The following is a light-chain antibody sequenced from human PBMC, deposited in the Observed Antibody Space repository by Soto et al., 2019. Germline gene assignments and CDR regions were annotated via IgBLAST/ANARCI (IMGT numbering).Light chain of an antibody. V-gene: IGKV3-11*01. CDR1: QSVDSY. J-gene: IGKJ1*01. CDR2: GAS. Sequence: EIVLTQSPASLSLSPGERATLSCRASQSVDSYLVWYQQKPGQAPRLLIFGASNRATGIPARFSGSGSGTDFTLTINSLEPDDFATYYCQQYNSYWTFGQGTKVEIK. CDR3: QQYNSYWT.